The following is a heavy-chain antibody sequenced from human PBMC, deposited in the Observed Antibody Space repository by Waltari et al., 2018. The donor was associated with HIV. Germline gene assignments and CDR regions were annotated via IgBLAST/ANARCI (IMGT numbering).Heavy chain of an antibody. V-gene: IGHV4-61*02. D-gene: IGHD6-19*01. CDR2: IYTSGST. CDR1: GGPTSSGRYS. CDR3: ARDIGFPYSSYGY. J-gene: IGHJ4*02. Sequence: QVQLQESGPGLVKPSQTLSLTCTVSGGPTSSGRYSWSWIRQPAGKELELIGRIYTSGSTNYNPSLKSRVTISVDTSKNQFSLKLSSVTAADTAVYYCARDIGFPYSSYGYWGQGTLVTVSS.